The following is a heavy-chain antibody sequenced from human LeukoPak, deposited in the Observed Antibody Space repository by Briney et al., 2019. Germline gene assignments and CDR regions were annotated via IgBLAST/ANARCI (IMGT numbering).Heavy chain of an antibody. CDR3: ARGPRGYDAFDI. V-gene: IGHV1-8*03. CDR2: MNPNSGNT. CDR1: GYTFTSYD. J-gene: IGHJ3*02. D-gene: IGHD3-10*01. Sequence: ASVKVSCKASGYTFTSYDINWVRQATGQGLEWMGWMNPNSGNTGYAQKFQGRATITRNTSISTAYMELSSLRSEDTAVYYCARGPRGYDAFDIWGQGTMVTVSS.